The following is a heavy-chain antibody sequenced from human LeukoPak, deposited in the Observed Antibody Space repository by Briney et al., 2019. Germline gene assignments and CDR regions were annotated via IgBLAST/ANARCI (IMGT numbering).Heavy chain of an antibody. CDR1: GFTFSTYG. D-gene: IGHD3-16*01. CDR2: ISYDGSNK. Sequence: GGSLRLSCVASGFTFSTYGMHWVRQAPGKGLEWVAVISYDGSNKYYADSVKGRFTISRDNSKNTVYLQMNSLRAEDTAVYYCGRGGVVPYHYYGMDVWGQGTTVTVSS. J-gene: IGHJ6*02. V-gene: IGHV3-30*03. CDR3: GRGGVVPYHYYGMDV.